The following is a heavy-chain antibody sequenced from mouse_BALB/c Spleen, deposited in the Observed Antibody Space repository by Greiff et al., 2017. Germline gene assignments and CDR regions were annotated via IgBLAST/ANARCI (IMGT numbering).Heavy chain of an antibody. V-gene: IGHV1-69*02. CDR1: GYTFTSYW. D-gene: IGHD2-4*01. CDR3: TRGGSTMITFDY. CDR2: IYPSDSYT. Sequence: QVQLQQSGAELVRPGASVKLSCKASGYTFTSYWINWVKQRPGQGLEWIGNIYPSDSYTNYNQKFKDKATLTVDKSSSTAYMQLSSPTSEDSAVYYCTRGGSTMITFDYWGQGTTLTVSS. J-gene: IGHJ2*01.